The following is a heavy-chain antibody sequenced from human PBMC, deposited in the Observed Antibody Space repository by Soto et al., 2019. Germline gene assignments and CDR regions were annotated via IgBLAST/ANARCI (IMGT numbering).Heavy chain of an antibody. CDR2: INHSGST. D-gene: IGHD2-21*02. CDR3: ARGPSYCGGDCYPDY. V-gene: IGHV4-34*01. CDR1: GGSFSGYY. Sequence: SETLSLTCAVYGGSFSGYYWSWIRQPPGKGLEWIGEINHSGSTNYNPSLKSRVTISVDTSKNQFSLKLSSVTAEDTAVYYCARGPSYCGGDCYPDYWGQGTLVTVSS. J-gene: IGHJ4*02.